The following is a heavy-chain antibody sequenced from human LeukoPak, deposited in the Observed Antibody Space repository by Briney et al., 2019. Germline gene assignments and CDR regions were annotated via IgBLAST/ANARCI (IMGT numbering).Heavy chain of an antibody. CDR1: GFTFSSYA. V-gene: IGHV3-23*01. CDR2: ISGSGAST. J-gene: IGHJ4*02. CDR3: AKDFVSPFDY. Sequence: GGSLRLSCAPSGFTFSSYAMSWVRHAPGKGLEWVSGISGSGASTYYADSVKGRFTISRDNSKNTLYLQMNSLRAEDTAVYYCAKDFVSPFDYWGQGTLVTVSS. D-gene: IGHD3-3*01.